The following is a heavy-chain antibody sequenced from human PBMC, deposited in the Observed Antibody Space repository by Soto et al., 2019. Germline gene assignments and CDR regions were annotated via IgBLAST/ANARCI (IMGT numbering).Heavy chain of an antibody. V-gene: IGHV3-30*18. J-gene: IGHJ5*02. Sequence: LRLSCAASGFTFSSYGMHWVRQAPGKGLEWVAVISYDGSNKYYADSVKGRFTISRDNSKNTLYLQMNSLRAEDTAVYYCAKGKLWFGSNWFDPWGQGTLVTVSS. CDR1: GFTFSSYG. D-gene: IGHD3-10*01. CDR3: AKGKLWFGSNWFDP. CDR2: ISYDGSNK.